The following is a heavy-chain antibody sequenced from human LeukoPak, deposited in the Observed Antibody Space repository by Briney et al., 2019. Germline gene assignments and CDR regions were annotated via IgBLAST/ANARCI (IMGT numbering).Heavy chain of an antibody. J-gene: IGHJ4*02. V-gene: IGHV4-59*12. CDR3: ARSGLPPYYYDSSSYYCFGY. Sequence: SETLSLTCTVSGGSINTYYWSWIRQSPGKGLEWLGYIYYSGSTNYNPSLKSRVTISVDTSKNQFSLKLSSVTAADTAVYYCARSGLPPYYYDSSSYYCFGYWGQGTLVTVSS. D-gene: IGHD3-22*01. CDR2: IYYSGST. CDR1: GGSINTYY.